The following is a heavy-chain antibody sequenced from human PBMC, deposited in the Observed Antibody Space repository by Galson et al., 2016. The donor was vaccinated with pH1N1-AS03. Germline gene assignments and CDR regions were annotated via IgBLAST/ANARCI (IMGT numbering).Heavy chain of an antibody. V-gene: IGHV3-30*03. J-gene: IGHJ6*02. CDR3: ARGYCGGGGCHNWGGMDV. Sequence: SLRLSCAASGFTFSRYPIHWVRQAPGKGLEWEALISYDGVTEHYADSVKGRFTISRDNFKNTVYLQMNSLRADDTAVYYCARGYCGGGGCHNWGGMDVWGQGTRVTVSS. D-gene: IGHD2-15*01. CDR2: ISYDGVTE. CDR1: GFTFSRYP.